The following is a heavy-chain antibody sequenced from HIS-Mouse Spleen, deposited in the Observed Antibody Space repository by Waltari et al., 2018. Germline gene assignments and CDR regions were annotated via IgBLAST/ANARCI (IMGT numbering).Heavy chain of an antibody. Sequence: QVQLVESGGCVVLPGWSLRLACAASGFTISSCGMHWVRQAPGKGLEWVAVISDDGSNKDYADSVKGRFTISRDNSKNTLYLQMNSLRAEDTAVYYCAKDKHHAFDYWGQGTLVTVSS. CDR1: GFTISSCG. V-gene: IGHV3-30*18. CDR3: AKDKHHAFDY. CDR2: ISDDGSNK. J-gene: IGHJ4*02.